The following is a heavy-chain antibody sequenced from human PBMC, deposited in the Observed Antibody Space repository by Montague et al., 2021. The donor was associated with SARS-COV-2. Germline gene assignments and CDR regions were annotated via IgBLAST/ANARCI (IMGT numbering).Heavy chain of an antibody. CDR3: ARVAKLAAAGLWWFDP. Sequence: SLRLSCAASGFTFSDYYMSWIRQAPGKGLEWISYISSSGSTIYYADSVKGRFTISRDSAKNSLYLQMNSLRAEDTAVYYCARVAKLAAAGLWWFDPWGQGTLGTVSS. V-gene: IGHV3-11*01. CDR1: GFTFSDYY. D-gene: IGHD6-13*01. CDR2: ISSSGSTI. J-gene: IGHJ5*02.